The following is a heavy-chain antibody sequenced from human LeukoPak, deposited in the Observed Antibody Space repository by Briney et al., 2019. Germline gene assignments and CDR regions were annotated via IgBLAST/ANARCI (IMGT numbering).Heavy chain of an antibody. D-gene: IGHD3-22*01. Sequence: SETLSLTCTVSGDSISSHYWSWIRQPPGKGLEWIGHMYYSGRTNYNPSLKSRVTISVDTSKNQFSLKLSSVTTADTAVYYCARGYHDSSGYWLSYFDYWGQGTLVTVSS. CDR1: GDSISSHY. CDR3: ARGYHDSSGYWLSYFDY. CDR2: MYYSGRT. J-gene: IGHJ4*02. V-gene: IGHV4-59*11.